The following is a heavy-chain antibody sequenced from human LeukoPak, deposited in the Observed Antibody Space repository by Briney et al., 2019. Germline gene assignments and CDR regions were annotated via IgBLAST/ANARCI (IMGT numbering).Heavy chain of an antibody. V-gene: IGHV3-23*01. D-gene: IGHD3-10*01. Sequence: GGSLRLSCAASGFTFSSYGMSWVRQAPGKGLEWVSAISGSGGSTYYADSVKGRFTISRDNSKNTLYLQMNSLRAEDTAVYYCVRWYGGSGLENYYYYIDVWGKGTTVTISS. J-gene: IGHJ6*03. CDR2: ISGSGGST. CDR1: GFTFSSYG. CDR3: VRWYGGSGLENYYYYIDV.